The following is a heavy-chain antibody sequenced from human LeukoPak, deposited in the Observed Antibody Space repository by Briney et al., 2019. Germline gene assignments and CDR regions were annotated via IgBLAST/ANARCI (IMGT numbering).Heavy chain of an antibody. CDR2: IYYSGST. J-gene: IGHJ4*02. V-gene: IGHV4-39*07. CDR1: GGSISSSSYY. D-gene: IGHD3-10*01. Sequence: SETLSLTCTVSGGSISSSSYYWGWIRQPPGKGLEWIGSIYYSGSTYYNPSPKSRVTISVDTSKNQFSLKLSSVTAADTAVYYCVSYGSGSYTGYYFDYWGQGTLVTVSS. CDR3: VSYGSGSYTGYYFDY.